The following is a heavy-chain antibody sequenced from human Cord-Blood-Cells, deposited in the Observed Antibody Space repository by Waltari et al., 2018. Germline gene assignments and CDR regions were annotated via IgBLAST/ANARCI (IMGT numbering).Heavy chain of an antibody. CDR3: AKVQCSSTSCYHYYYYYMDV. CDR2: ISGSGGST. Sequence: WVSAISGSGGSTYYADSVKGRFTISRDNSKNTLYLQMNSLRAEDTAVYYCAKVQCSSTSCYHYYYYYMDVWGKGTTVTVSS. D-gene: IGHD2-2*01. V-gene: IGHV3-23*01. J-gene: IGHJ6*03.